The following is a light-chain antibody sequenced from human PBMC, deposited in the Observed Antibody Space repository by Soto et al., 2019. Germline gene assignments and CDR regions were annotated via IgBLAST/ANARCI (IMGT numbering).Light chain of an antibody. CDR3: FSHRSGDSHV. Sequence: QSALTQPASVSGSSGQSITISCTGTSSDIGAYNYVSWYQQYPGKAPKLMIYGVTNRPSGVSNRFSGSKTGNTASLTISGLQAEDEADYYCFSHRSGDSHVFGTGTKVTV. V-gene: IGLV2-14*01. CDR2: GVT. J-gene: IGLJ1*01. CDR1: SSDIGAYNY.